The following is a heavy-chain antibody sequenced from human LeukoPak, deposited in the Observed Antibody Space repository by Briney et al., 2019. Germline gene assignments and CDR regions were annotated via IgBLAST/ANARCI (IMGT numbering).Heavy chain of an antibody. Sequence: SETLSLTCTGSGGSISSYYWSWIRQPAGKGLEWIGRIYTSGSTNYNPSLKSRVTMSVDTSKNQFSLKLSSVTAADTAVYYCARSGDYVTNDVFDIWGQGTMVTVSS. J-gene: IGHJ3*02. V-gene: IGHV4-4*07. CDR1: GGSISSYY. CDR3: ARSGDYVTNDVFDI. D-gene: IGHD4-17*01. CDR2: IYTSGST.